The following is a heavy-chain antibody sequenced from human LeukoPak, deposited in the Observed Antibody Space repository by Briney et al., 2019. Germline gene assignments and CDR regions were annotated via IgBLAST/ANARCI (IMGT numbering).Heavy chain of an antibody. CDR1: GDSVSSNSAV. D-gene: IGHD5-24*01. Sequence: SQTLSLTCAISGDSVSSNSAVWNWIRQSPSRGLEWLGRTYYNSKWYNDYAVSVKSRITINPDTSKNQFSLQLSSVTPEGTAVYYCARGWLQFGMDVWGRGTTVTVSS. CDR2: TYYNSKWYN. V-gene: IGHV6-1*01. CDR3: ARGWLQFGMDV. J-gene: IGHJ6*02.